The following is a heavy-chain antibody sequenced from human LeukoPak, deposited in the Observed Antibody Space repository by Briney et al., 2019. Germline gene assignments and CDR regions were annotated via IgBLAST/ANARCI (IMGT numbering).Heavy chain of an antibody. CDR3: AKALYYYDSSGYYGHAFDI. Sequence: GGSLRLSCAASGFTFSSYAMSWVRQAPGKGLEWVSAITGSGGSTYYADSVKGRFTISRDNSKNTLYLQMNSLRAEDTAVYYCAKALYYYDSSGYYGHAFDIWGQGTMVTVSS. CDR1: GFTFSSYA. J-gene: IGHJ3*02. V-gene: IGHV3-23*01. CDR2: ITGSGGST. D-gene: IGHD3-22*01.